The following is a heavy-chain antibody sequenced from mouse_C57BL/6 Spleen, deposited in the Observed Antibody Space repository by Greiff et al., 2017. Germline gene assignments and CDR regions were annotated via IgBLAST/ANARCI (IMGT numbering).Heavy chain of an antibody. V-gene: IGHV1-64*01. CDR3: ARGSRGWYFDV. CDR2: IHPNSGST. D-gene: IGHD1-1*01. CDR1: GYTFTSYW. J-gene: IGHJ1*03. Sequence: QVQLQQPGAELVKPGASVKLSCKASGYTFTSYWMHWVKQRPGQGLEWIGMIHPNSGSTNYNEKFKSKATLTVDKSSSTAYMQLRSLTSEDSAVYYCARGSRGWYFDVWGTGTTVTVSS.